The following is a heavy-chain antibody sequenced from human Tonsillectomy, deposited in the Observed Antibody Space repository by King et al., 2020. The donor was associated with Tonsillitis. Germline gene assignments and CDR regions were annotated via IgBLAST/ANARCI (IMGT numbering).Heavy chain of an antibody. CDR3: ARVSHDVVVVPATLDY. CDR2: VDHSGST. Sequence: VQLQQWGAGLLKPSETLSLTCAVYGGSFSCYYWGWIRQPPGKGLEWIGEVDHSGSTNYNPSLKSRVTISVDTSKNQFSLKLNSVTAADTAMYYCARVSHDVVVVPATLDYWGQGSLGTVSS. CDR1: GGSFSCYY. V-gene: IGHV4-34*01. D-gene: IGHD2-15*01. J-gene: IGHJ4*02.